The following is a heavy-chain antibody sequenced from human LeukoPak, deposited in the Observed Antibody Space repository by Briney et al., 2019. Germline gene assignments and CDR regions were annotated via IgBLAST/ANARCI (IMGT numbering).Heavy chain of an antibody. CDR1: GLSFSDYR. V-gene: IGHV3-23*01. J-gene: IGHJ6*02. Sequence: QPGGSLRLSCAVSGLSFSDYRMSWVRQAPEKRPEWVAVTAGADDVIKYADSVKGRFTISTDNSKNTVYLQMNSLRAEDTALYFCATYIQRPPGMDVWGQGTMVTVSS. CDR3: ATYIQRPPGMDV. CDR2: TAGADDVI. D-gene: IGHD2-15*01.